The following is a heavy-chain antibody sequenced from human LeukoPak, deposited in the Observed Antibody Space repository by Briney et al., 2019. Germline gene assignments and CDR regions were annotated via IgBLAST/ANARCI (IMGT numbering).Heavy chain of an antibody. D-gene: IGHD5-12*01. CDR1: GYTFTGYY. CDR3: ARVGYSGYDWIDY. Sequence: ASVKVSCKASGYTFTGYYMHWVRQAPGQGLEWMGWISPNSGGTNYAQKFQGRVTMTRDTSISTAYMELSRLRSDDTAVYYCARVGYSGYDWIDYWGQGTLVTVSS. CDR2: ISPNSGGT. V-gene: IGHV1-2*02. J-gene: IGHJ4*02.